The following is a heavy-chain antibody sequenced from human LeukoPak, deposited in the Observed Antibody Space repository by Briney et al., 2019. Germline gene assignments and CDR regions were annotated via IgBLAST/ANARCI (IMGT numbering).Heavy chain of an antibody. D-gene: IGHD3-10*01. J-gene: IGHJ4*02. V-gene: IGHV1-2*02. CDR1: GYTFTGYY. CDR3: ARFMVRGVTFDY. CDR2: INPNSGGT. Sequence: ASVKVSCKASGYTFTGYYMHWVRQAPGQGLEWMGWINPNSGGTNYAQKLQGRVTMTTDTSTSTAYMELRSLRSDDTAVYYCARFMVRGVTFDYWGQGTLVTVSS.